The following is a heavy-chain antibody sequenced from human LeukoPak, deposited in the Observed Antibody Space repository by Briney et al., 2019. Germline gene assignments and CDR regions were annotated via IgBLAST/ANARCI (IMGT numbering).Heavy chain of an antibody. Sequence: SETLSLTCTVSGGSISSGGYYWNWIRQHPGKGLEWIGYIYYSGSTYYNPSLKSRVTISVDTSKNQFSLKLSSVTAADTAVYYCARDGLARAFDIWGQGTMVTVSS. V-gene: IGHV4-31*03. J-gene: IGHJ3*02. D-gene: IGHD5-12*01. CDR3: ARDGLARAFDI. CDR2: IYYSGST. CDR1: GGSISSGGYY.